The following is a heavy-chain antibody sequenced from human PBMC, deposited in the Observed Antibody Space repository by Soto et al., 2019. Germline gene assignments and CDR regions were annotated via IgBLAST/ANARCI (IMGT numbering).Heavy chain of an antibody. J-gene: IGHJ6*02. V-gene: IGHV4-30-2*01. CDR2: IYQNGST. CDR3: ARDRPARASGYPLSPPYYYYVMDV. Sequence: SETLPLTSAVCGGPISSGGYDWACIRKPPWKGLELVLYIYQNGSTNYKPSLQSRVTIAADRSKNQFSLKLSSVTAADTAVYYCARDRPARASGYPLSPPYYYYVMDVWGQGTTVTVYS. D-gene: IGHD5-12*01. CDR1: GGPISSGGYD.